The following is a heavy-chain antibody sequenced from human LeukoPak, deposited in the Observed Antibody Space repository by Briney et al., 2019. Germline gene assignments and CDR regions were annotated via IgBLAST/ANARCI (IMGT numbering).Heavy chain of an antibody. CDR1: SGSVSNSHYY. CDR2: IFYSGNT. V-gene: IGHV4-39*07. Sequence: SETLSLTCTVSSGSVSNSHYYWDWVRQPPGKGLEWLGSIFYSGNTHYNPSLKSRVTKSVDTSKNQFSLELSSVTAADTAVYYCARVRSVAQGGAFDIWGQGTMVTDSS. D-gene: IGHD6-6*01. J-gene: IGHJ3*02. CDR3: ARVRSVAQGGAFDI.